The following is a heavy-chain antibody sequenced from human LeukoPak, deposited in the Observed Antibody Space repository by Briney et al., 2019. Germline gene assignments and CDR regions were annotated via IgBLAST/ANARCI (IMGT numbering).Heavy chain of an antibody. CDR2: INHSGST. CDR1: GFTFSSYA. CDR3: ARGPQLYDFWSGYYTEYYFDY. Sequence: GSLRLSCAASGFTFSSYAMSWVRQPPGKGLEWIGEINHSGSTNYNPSLKSRVTISVDTSKNQFSLKLSSVTAADTAVYYCARGPQLYDFWSGYYTEYYFDYWGQGTLVTVSS. D-gene: IGHD3-3*01. J-gene: IGHJ4*02. V-gene: IGHV4-34*01.